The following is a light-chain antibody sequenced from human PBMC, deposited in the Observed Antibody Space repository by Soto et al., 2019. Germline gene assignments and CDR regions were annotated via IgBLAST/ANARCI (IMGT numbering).Light chain of an antibody. J-gene: IGKJ4*01. CDR3: QQRSRT. V-gene: IGKV3-11*01. CDR1: ESVSRY. Sequence: EIVLTQSPATLSLSPGETATLSCRASESVSRYLAWYQQKPGQAPRLLIYAASNMAAGIPTRFSGSGSGTDFTLTISSLDPEDFAVYYCQQRSRTFGGGTKVQI. CDR2: AAS.